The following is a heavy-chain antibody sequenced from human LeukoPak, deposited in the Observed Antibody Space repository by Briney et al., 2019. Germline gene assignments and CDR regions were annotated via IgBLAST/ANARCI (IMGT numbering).Heavy chain of an antibody. CDR2: IYYSGST. D-gene: IGHD6-13*01. CDR1: GGSVSSGGYY. Sequence: SETLSLTCTVSGGSVSSGGYYWSWIRQHPGKGLEWIGYIYYSGSTYYNPSLKSRVTISVDTSKNQFSLKLSSVTAADTAVYYCARGQGIAAAGYYYYYGMDVWGQGTTVTVSS. V-gene: IGHV4-31*03. CDR3: ARGQGIAAAGYYYYYGMDV. J-gene: IGHJ6*02.